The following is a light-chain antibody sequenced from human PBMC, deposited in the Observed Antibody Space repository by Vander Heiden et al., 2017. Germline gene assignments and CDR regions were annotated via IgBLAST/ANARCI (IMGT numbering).Light chain of an antibody. CDR3: QVWDSSSDHLWL. J-gene: IGLJ3*02. CDR1: NIGRKR. CDR2: NDS. V-gene: IGLV3-21*02. Sequence: SYVLTQPPSVSVAPGQTARITCGGDNIGRKRVHWYQQKPGQAPVLVVYNDSDRPSGIPERFSGSNSGNTATLTISRVEAGDEADFYCQVWDSSSDHLWLFGGGTKLTVL.